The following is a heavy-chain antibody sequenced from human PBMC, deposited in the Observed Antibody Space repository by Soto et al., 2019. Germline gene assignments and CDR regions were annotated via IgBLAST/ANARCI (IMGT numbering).Heavy chain of an antibody. D-gene: IGHD3-10*01. J-gene: IGHJ4*02. CDR2: ISAYNGNT. CDR1: GYTFTSYG. Sequence: QVQLVQSGAEVKKPGASVKVSCKASGYTFTSYGISWVRQAPGQGLEWMGWISAYNGNTNYAQKLEGRVTMTTDTSTSTAYMELRRLRSDDTAVYYCARATDYYGAGSFCDYWGQGTLVTVSS. V-gene: IGHV1-18*01. CDR3: ARATDYYGAGSFCDY.